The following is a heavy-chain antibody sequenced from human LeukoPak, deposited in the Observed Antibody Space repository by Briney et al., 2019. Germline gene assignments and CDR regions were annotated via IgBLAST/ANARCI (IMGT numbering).Heavy chain of an antibody. CDR2: IYYSGST. CDR3: ASSTMVRGSSFWFDP. J-gene: IGHJ5*02. D-gene: IGHD3-10*01. CDR1: GGSISSYY. V-gene: IGHV4-59*01. Sequence: SETLSLTRTVSGGSISSYYWSWIRQLPGKRLEWIGYIYYSGSTNYNPSLKSRVTISVDTSKNQFSLKLSSVTAADTAVYYCASSTMVRGSSFWFDPWGQGTLVTVSS.